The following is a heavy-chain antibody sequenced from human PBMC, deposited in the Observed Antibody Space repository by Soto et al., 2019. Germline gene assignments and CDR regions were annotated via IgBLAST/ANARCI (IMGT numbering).Heavy chain of an antibody. V-gene: IGHV3-48*01. J-gene: IGHJ4*02. CDR1: GFTFSSHS. D-gene: IGHD6-19*01. CDR2: ISSSSSTI. Sequence: ESGGGLVQPGGSLRLSCAASGFTFSSHSINWVRQAPGKGLEWVSYISSSSSTIYYADSVKGRFTISRDNAKNSLYLHMNSLRAEDTAVYYCARDTSGWYGNFDYWGQGILVTVSS. CDR3: ARDTSGWYGNFDY.